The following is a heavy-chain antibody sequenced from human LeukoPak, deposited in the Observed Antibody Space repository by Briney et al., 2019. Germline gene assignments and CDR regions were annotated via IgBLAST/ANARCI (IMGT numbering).Heavy chain of an antibody. Sequence: GGSLRLSCAASGFTFSSYEMNWVRQAPGKGLEWVSYISSSGSTIYYADSVKGRFTISRDNAKNSLYLQMNSLRAEDTAVYYCARDGAAAGKGFNWFDPWGQGTLVTVSS. CDR2: ISSSGSTI. J-gene: IGHJ5*02. CDR3: ARDGAAAGKGFNWFDP. D-gene: IGHD6-13*01. V-gene: IGHV3-48*03. CDR1: GFTFSSYE.